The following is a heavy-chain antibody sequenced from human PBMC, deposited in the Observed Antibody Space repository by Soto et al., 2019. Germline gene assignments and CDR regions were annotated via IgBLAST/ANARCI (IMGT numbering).Heavy chain of an antibody. CDR2: ISSNANTI. J-gene: IGHJ4*02. V-gene: IGHV3-11*01. Sequence: GGSLRLSCTASGFTFSGYYMSWIRQAPGKGLEWVSYISSNANTIYYADSVKGRFTISRDNAKNSLYLQMSSLRTEDTAVYYCASLLHYWGQGTQVTVSS. CDR1: GFTFSGYY. CDR3: ASLLHY. D-gene: IGHD2-15*01.